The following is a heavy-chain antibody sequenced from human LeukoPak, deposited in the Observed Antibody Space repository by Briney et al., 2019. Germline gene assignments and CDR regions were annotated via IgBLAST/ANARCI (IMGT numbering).Heavy chain of an antibody. V-gene: IGHV4-30-2*01. CDR3: ARENRATSVFGAFDI. Sequence: SETLSLTCAVSGGSISSGGYSWSWIRQPPGKGLEWIGYIYHSGSTYYNPSLKSRVTISVDRSKNQSSLKLSSVTAADTAVYYCARENRATSVFGAFDIWGQGTMVTVSS. CDR2: IYHSGST. J-gene: IGHJ3*02. D-gene: IGHD3-10*01. CDR1: GGSISSGGYS.